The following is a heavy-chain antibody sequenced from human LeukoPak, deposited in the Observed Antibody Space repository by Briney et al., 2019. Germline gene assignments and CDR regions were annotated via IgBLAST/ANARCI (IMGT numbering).Heavy chain of an antibody. CDR2: INPNSGGT. Sequence: GASVKVSCKASGYTFTGYYMHWVRQAPGQGLEWMGWINPNSGGTNYAQKFQGRVTMTRDTSISTAYMELSRLRSDDTAVYYCARGMAAAGTYYYYYMDVWGKGTTVTVSS. V-gene: IGHV1-2*02. CDR3: ARGMAAAGTYYYYYMDV. CDR1: GYTFTGYY. D-gene: IGHD6-13*01. J-gene: IGHJ6*03.